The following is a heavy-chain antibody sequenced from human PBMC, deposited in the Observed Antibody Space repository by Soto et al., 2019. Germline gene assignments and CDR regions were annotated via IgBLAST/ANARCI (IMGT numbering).Heavy chain of an antibody. D-gene: IGHD3-22*01. Sequence: SLILSCAASGGIFDNYAMHWVRQAPGQGLEWVSGITWNSVNIGYEASVKGRFTISRDNAENSLYLQMNSLRPEDTALCFCAKDTGDSSGYSYYYYYGLDXSGQGTTVTVS. CDR2: ITWNSVNI. CDR1: GGIFDNYA. J-gene: IGHJ6*02. CDR3: AKDTGDSSGYSYYYYYGLDX. V-gene: IGHV3-9*01.